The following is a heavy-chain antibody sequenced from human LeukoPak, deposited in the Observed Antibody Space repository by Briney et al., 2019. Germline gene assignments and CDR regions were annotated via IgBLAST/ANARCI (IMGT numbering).Heavy chain of an antibody. D-gene: IGHD4-17*01. V-gene: IGHV4-31*03. CDR1: GGSISSGGYY. CDR2: IYYSGGT. Sequence: PSQTLSLTCTVSGGSISSGGYYWSWIRQHPGKGLEWVGYIYYSGGTYYNPSLKSRVTISVDTSKNQFSLKLSSVTAADTAVYYCARETSTTYYGDYEGGWFDPWGQGTLVTVSS. J-gene: IGHJ5*02. CDR3: ARETSTTYYGDYEGGWFDP.